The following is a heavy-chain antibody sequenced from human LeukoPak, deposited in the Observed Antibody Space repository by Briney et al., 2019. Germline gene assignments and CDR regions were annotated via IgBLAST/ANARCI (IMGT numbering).Heavy chain of an antibody. CDR3: ARDTRGYCSSTSCPSEAFDI. Sequence: SETLSLTCTGSGGSISSYYWSWLRQPAGKGLEWVVRIYTSGSTNNNPSLKSRVTMSVDTSKNQFSLKLSSVTAADTAVYYCARDTRGYCSSTSCPSEAFDIWGQGTMVTVSS. J-gene: IGHJ3*02. D-gene: IGHD2-2*01. CDR1: GGSISSYY. CDR2: IYTSGST. V-gene: IGHV4-4*07.